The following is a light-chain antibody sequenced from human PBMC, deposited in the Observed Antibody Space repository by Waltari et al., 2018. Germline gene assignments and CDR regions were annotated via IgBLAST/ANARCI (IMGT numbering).Light chain of an antibody. CDR1: QSTSSW. J-gene: IGKJ1*01. V-gene: IGKV1-5*01. CDR3: QTYNNYGT. Sequence: DIQMTQSPSTLSASVGDRVTLTCRASQSTSSWLAWYQQKPGKAPKPLIYDASSLESGVPSRFSGSGSGTEFTLTISSLQPDDSATYWCQTYNNYGTFGQGTKVEI. CDR2: DAS.